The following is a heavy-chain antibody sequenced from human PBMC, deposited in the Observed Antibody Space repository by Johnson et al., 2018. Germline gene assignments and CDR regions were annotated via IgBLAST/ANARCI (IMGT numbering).Heavy chain of an antibody. CDR3: ARPPGRRLDF. Sequence: VQLVESGGGLVQPGRSLRLSCAASGFSFGDYAMSWFRQAQGKGLEWVGLIRGNSYGGTTEYAASVNGRFTISREDSKSIAYLQMNSLRAEDTAIYYCARPPGRRLDFWGKGTMVTVSP. V-gene: IGHV3-49*03. J-gene: IGHJ3*01. D-gene: IGHD7-27*01. CDR2: IRGNSYGGTT. CDR1: GFSFGDYA.